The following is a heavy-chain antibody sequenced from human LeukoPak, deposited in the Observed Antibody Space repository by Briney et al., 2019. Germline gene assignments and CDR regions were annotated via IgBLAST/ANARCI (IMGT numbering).Heavy chain of an antibody. V-gene: IGHV3-30*02. CDR2: IRYDGRNK. Sequence: GGSLRLSCAASGFTFSSYGMHWVRQAPGKGLDWVAFIRYDGRNKYYADSVKGRFTISRDNSKNTLYLQMNSLKTEDTAVYYCTREHFYYYYYMDVWGKGTTVTISS. CDR1: GFTFSSYG. J-gene: IGHJ6*03. CDR3: TREHFYYYYYMDV.